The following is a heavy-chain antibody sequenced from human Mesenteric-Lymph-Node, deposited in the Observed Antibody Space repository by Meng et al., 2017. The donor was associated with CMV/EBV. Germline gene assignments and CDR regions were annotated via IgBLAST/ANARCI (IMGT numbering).Heavy chain of an antibody. CDR1: GFSFSIYS. D-gene: IGHD3-10*01. CDR3: ARELKLNYIGSGTLYYFYGLDV. J-gene: IGHJ6*02. V-gene: IGHV3-21*01. Sequence: GGSLRLSCAASGFSFSIYSMNWVRQAPGKGLEWVSSISSGGDYKYYADSVKGRFTLSRDNAKNSLYLQMNSLRAEDTAVYFCARELKLNYIGSGTLYYFYGLDVWGQGTTVTVSS. CDR2: ISSGGDYK.